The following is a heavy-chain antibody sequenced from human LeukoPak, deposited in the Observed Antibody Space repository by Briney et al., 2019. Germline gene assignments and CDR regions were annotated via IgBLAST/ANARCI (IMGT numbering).Heavy chain of an antibody. CDR2: IWYDGSNK. D-gene: IGHD1-20*01. Sequence: GGSLRLSCAASGFTFSSYGMHWVRQAPGKGLEWVAVIWYDGSNKYYADSVKGRFTISRDNSKNTLYLQMNSLRAEDTAVYYCARGGITGTTPLDYWGQGTLVTVSS. CDR3: ARGGITGTTPLDY. CDR1: GFTFSSYG. J-gene: IGHJ4*02. V-gene: IGHV3-33*01.